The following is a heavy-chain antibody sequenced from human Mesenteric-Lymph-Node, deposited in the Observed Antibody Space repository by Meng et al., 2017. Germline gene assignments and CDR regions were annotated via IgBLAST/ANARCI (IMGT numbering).Heavy chain of an antibody. CDR2: IYTSGST. J-gene: IGHJ6*02. CDR3: ARGPDSSRYYYGMDV. D-gene: IGHD6-13*01. CDR1: GGSISSGSYY. V-gene: IGHV4-61*02. Sequence: SETLSLTCTVAGGSISSGSYYWSWIRQPAGKGLEWIGRIYTSGSTNYNPSLKSRVTISVDTSKNQFSLKLGSVTTADTAVYYCARGPDSSRYYYGMDVWGQGTTVTVSS.